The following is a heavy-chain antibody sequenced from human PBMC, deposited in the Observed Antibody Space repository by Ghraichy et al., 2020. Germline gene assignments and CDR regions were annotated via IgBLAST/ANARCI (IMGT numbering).Heavy chain of an antibody. J-gene: IGHJ5*02. V-gene: IGHV4-4*07. CDR2: IYTSGNT. CDR1: GGSISSYY. Sequence: SETLSLTCTVSGGSISSYYWSWIRQPAGKGLEWIGRIYTSGNTNYNPSLKSRVTMSVDTSKNQFSLKLSYVTAADTAVYYCARDWMAAFNWFDPWGQGTLVTVSS. CDR3: ARDWMAAFNWFDP. D-gene: IGHD5-24*01.